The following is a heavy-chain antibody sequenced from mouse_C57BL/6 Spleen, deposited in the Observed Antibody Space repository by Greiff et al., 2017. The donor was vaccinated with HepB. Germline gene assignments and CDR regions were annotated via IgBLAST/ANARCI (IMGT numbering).Heavy chain of an antibody. CDR1: GYTFTSYD. V-gene: IGHV1-85*01. CDR3: AREGIRNFDY. CDR2: IYTRDGST. J-gene: IGHJ2*01. Sequence: VQLVESGPELVKPGASVKLSCKASGYTFTSYDINWVKQRPGQGLEWIGWIYTRDGSTKYNEKFKGKATLTVDTSSSTAYMELHSLTSEDAAVYFCAREGIRNFDYWGQGTTLTVSS.